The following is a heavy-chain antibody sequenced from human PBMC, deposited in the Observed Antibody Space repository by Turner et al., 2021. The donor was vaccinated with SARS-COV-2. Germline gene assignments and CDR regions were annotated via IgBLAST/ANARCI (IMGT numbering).Heavy chain of an antibody. CDR1: EFTFSSYG. CDR2: IADDGSNK. CDR3: AKEQGSCGGGSCYDDYYDYYAMDV. D-gene: IGHD2-15*01. V-gene: IGHV3-30*18. Sequence: ARFLNRSCAASEFTFSSYGLHWVRQAPGKGVEWVAVIADDGSNKYYADSVKGRFNISRDNSKNTLYLQMNSLRAEDTAVYYCAKEQGSCGGGSCYDDYYDYYAMDVWGQGTTVPVSS. J-gene: IGHJ6*02.